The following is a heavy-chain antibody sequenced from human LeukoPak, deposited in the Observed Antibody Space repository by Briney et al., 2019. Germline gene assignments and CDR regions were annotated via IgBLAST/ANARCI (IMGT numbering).Heavy chain of an antibody. J-gene: IGHJ4*02. CDR2: IYYSGST. D-gene: IGHD5-12*01. CDR3: AREGLTSGRMWMFDY. V-gene: IGHV4-31*03. CDR1: GGSISSGGYY. Sequence: PSETLSLTCTVSGGSISSGGYYWSWIRQHPGKGLEWIGYIYYSGSTYYNPSLKSRVTISVDTSKNQFSLKLSSVTAADTAVYYCAREGLTSGRMWMFDYWGQGTLVTVSS.